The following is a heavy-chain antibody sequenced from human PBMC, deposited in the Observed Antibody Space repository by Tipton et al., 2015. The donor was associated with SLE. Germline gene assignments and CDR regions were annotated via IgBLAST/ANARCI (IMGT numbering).Heavy chain of an antibody. V-gene: IGHV4-59*01. J-gene: IGHJ4*02. CDR2: IYYSGST. CDR1: GGSISAYY. Sequence: TLSLTCTVSGGSISAYYWSWIRQPPGRGLEWIGYIYYSGSTDYNPSLKSRVTMSVDTSKNQFSLKLRSVTAADTAVYYCARAADYDFWSDTTTHFDYWGQGTLVTVSS. D-gene: IGHD3-3*01. CDR3: ARAADYDFWSDTTTHFDY.